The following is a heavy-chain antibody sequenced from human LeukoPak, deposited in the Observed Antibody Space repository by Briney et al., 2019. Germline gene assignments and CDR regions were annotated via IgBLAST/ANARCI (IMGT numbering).Heavy chain of an antibody. D-gene: IGHD6-19*01. CDR1: GVTFSSYA. J-gene: IGHJ4*02. CDR3: AKDFGSAWSRLFY. Sequence: GGSLRLSCAASGVTFSSYAMSWVRQAPGKGVEWVSAISGSGDTAYYADSVKGRFSISRDNSKNTLSLQMHTLRAEDTAVYFCAKDFGSAWSRLFYWGQGTLVTVSS. V-gene: IGHV3-23*01. CDR2: ISGSGDTA.